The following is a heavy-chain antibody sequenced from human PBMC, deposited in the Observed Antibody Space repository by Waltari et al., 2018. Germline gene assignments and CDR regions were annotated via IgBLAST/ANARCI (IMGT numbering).Heavy chain of an antibody. CDR3: ARSGYDSTEGWLDP. J-gene: IGHJ5*02. D-gene: IGHD3-22*01. Sequence: QVQLQESGPGLVKPSQTLSLTCTVSGASVRGGSYFWHWIRQPAGKGLEWIARIYTTGRTDYNPSLQSRVTISADTSKNELSLKMSSVTAADTAVYYCARSGYDSTEGWLDPWGPGTLVTVSS. CDR2: IYTTGRT. V-gene: IGHV4-61*02. CDR1: GASVRGGSYF.